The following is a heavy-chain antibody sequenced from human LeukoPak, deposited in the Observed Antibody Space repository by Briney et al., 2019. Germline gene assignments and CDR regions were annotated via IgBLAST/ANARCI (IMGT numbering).Heavy chain of an antibody. D-gene: IGHD3-22*01. CDR1: GFTFSNAW. CDR3: TTAHYYDSSGYFDDY. V-gene: IGHV3-15*01. J-gene: IGHJ4*02. Sequence: PGGSLRLSCAPSGFTFSNAWMSWVRQAPGKGLEWVGRIKSKTDGGTTDYAAPVKGRFTISRDDSKNTLYLQMNSLKTEDTAVYYCTTAHYYDSSGYFDDYWGQGTLVTVSS. CDR2: IKSKTDGGTT.